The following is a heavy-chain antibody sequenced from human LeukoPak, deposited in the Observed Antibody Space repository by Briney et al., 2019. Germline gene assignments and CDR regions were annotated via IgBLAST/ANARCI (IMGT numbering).Heavy chain of an antibody. V-gene: IGHV3-15*01. J-gene: IGHJ4*02. D-gene: IGHD6-19*01. CDR3: TPRIAVAGTELDY. Sequence: PGGSLRLSCAASGFTFSNAWMSWVRQAPGKGLEWVGRIKSKTDGGTTDYAAPVKGRFTISRDDSKNTLYLQMNSLKTEDTAVYYCTPRIAVAGTELDYWGQGTLVTVSS. CDR2: IKSKTDGGTT. CDR1: GFTFSNAW.